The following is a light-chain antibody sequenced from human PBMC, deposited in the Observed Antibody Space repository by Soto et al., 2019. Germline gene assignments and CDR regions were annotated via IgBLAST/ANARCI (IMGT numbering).Light chain of an antibody. V-gene: IGLV1-51*01. CDR2: GNN. CDR3: GTWDSSLSAVV. Sequence: QSVLTQPPSVSAAPGQKVTISCSGSSSNIGSNDVSWYQQLPGTAPKLLIYGNNNRPSGIPDRFSGSKSGTSATLGITGLQTGDEADYYCGTWDSSLSAVVFGGGTKVTVL. J-gene: IGLJ2*01. CDR1: SSNIGSND.